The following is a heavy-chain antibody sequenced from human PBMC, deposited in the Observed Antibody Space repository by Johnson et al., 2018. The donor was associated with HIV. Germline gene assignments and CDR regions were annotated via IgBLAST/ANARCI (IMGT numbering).Heavy chain of an antibody. CDR3: AKDPGRQWLVMCAFDI. Sequence: VQLVESGGGVVQPGGSLRLSCAASGFTFSSYAMSWVRQAPGKGLEWVSAISGSGGSTYYADSVKGRFTISRDNSKNTLYLQMNSLRAEDTAVYYCAKDPGRQWLVMCAFDIWGQGTMVTVSS. CDR2: ISGSGGST. D-gene: IGHD6-19*01. V-gene: IGHV3-23*04. J-gene: IGHJ3*02. CDR1: GFTFSSYA.